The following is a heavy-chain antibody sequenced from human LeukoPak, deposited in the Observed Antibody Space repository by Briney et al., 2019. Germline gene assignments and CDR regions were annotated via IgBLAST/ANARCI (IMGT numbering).Heavy chain of an antibody. Sequence: GGSLRLSCAASGFTFSRYWMHWVRQAPGKGLVWVSRINTDGRTITYADSVKGRFTISRDNAKNTLYLQMNSLRAEDTALYYCAKDRGVAGISQFDIWGQGTMVTVSS. CDR2: INTDGRTI. J-gene: IGHJ3*02. V-gene: IGHV3-74*01. CDR3: AKDRGVAGISQFDI. D-gene: IGHD6-19*01. CDR1: GFTFSRYW.